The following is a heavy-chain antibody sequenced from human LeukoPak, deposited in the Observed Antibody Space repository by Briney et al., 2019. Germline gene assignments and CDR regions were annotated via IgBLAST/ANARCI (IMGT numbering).Heavy chain of an antibody. CDR3: GRGGDGIDV. V-gene: IGHV3-74*01. Sequence: GGSLRLSCEVSGFTFSNFLMHWVRQAPGGGLVWVSRINIDETNAYADSVKGRFTISRDNAKNTLYLQMNSLSAEDTAVYFCGRGGDGIDVWGQGTTVIVSS. CDR1: GFTFSNFL. CDR2: INIDETNA. J-gene: IGHJ3*01.